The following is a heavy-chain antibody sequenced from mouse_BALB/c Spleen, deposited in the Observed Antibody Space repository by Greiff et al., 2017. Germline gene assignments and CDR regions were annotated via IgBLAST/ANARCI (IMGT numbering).Heavy chain of an antibody. V-gene: IGHV3-2*02. Sequence: EVKLVESGPGLVKPSQSLSLTCTVTGYSITSDYAWNWIRQFPGNKLEWMGYISYSGSTSYNPSLKSRISITRDTSKNQFFLQLNSVTTEDTATYYCARQGHYFDYWGQGTTLTVSS. CDR3: ARQGHYFDY. J-gene: IGHJ2*01. CDR2: ISYSGST. CDR1: GYSITSDYA.